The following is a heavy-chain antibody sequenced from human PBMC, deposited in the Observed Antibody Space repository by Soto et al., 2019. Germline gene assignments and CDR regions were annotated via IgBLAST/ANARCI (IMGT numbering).Heavy chain of an antibody. CDR2: ISKSGDST. CDR3: AKGSFGFDY. CDR1: GVTFTSYA. V-gene: IGHV3-23*01. D-gene: IGHD3-10*01. J-gene: IGHJ4*02. Sequence: PGGSLRLSCAASGVTFTSYAMTWVRQVPGEGLQWVSSISKSGDSTYYADSVKGRFTTSRDNSKNTLYLQMNSLRAEDTAIYYCAKGSFGFDYWGQGTRVTSPQ.